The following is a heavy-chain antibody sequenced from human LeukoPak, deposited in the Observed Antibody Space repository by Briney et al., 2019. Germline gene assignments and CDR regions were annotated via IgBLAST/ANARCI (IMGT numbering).Heavy chain of an antibody. CDR3: VRDGGVSGYDLLDY. J-gene: IGHJ4*02. Sequence: GGSLRLSCAASGFTFSNYWMTWVRQAPGKGLEWVAHINQDGSKEYYMDSVKARFTISRDNAKNSLSLQMNSLRAEDTTVYYCVRDGGVSGYDLLDYWGQGTLVTVSS. V-gene: IGHV3-7*01. D-gene: IGHD5-12*01. CDR2: INQDGSKE. CDR1: GFTFSNYW.